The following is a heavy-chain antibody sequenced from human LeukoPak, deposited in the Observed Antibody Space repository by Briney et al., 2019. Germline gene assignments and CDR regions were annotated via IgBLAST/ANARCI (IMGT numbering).Heavy chain of an antibody. J-gene: IGHJ4*02. V-gene: IGHV3-30*04. CDR3: ARDPIAAEPDYFDY. Sequence: GGSLRLSCSASGFTFGTYAMRWVRQAPGKGLEWVAVIFDERNKFVADSVKGRFTISRDNFKNTLYLQMNSLRDEDTAVYYCARDPIAAEPDYFDYWGQGTLVTVSS. D-gene: IGHD6-25*01. CDR2: IFDERNK. CDR1: GFTFGTYA.